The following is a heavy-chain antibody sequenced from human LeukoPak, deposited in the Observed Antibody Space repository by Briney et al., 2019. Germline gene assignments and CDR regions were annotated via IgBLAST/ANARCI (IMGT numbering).Heavy chain of an antibody. D-gene: IGHD6-13*01. Sequence: GGSLRLSCAASGFTFSSYAMHWVRQAPGKGLEWVAVISYDGSNKYYADSVKGRFTISRDNSKNTLYLQMNSLRAEDTAVYYCARDLYDLASAAAGTIDYWGQGTLVTVSS. CDR2: ISYDGSNK. V-gene: IGHV3-30-3*01. CDR3: ARDLYDLASAAAGTIDY. CDR1: GFTFSSYA. J-gene: IGHJ4*02.